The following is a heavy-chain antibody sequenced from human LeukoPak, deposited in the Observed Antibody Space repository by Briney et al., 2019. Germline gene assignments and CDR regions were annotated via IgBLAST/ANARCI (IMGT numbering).Heavy chain of an antibody. J-gene: IGHJ6*04. D-gene: IGHD1-26*01. CDR3: AREMEDSGSYYAAMDV. Sequence: ASVTVPCKSSVYTFTRYDIHGVRQATGQGLAWVGWMNHNSGNTGYAQKFQGRVTMTRNTSISTAYMELSSLRSEDTAVYYCAREMEDSGSYYAAMDVWGKGTTVTVPS. CDR2: MNHNSGNT. CDR1: VYTFTRYD. V-gene: IGHV1-8*01.